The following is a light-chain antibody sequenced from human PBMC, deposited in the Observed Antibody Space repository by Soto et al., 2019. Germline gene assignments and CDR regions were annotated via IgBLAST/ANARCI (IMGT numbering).Light chain of an antibody. CDR3: QQYYTYST. J-gene: IGKJ5*01. CDR2: DAS. Sequence: DIQMTQSPSSLSASVGDRVTITCRASQSIRNLLAWYQQKPGKAPKPLIFDASTLKTGVPSRFGGSGSGAEFNFTITGLQPDDFATYFCQQYYTYSTFGQGTRLEIK. V-gene: IGKV1-5*01. CDR1: QSIRNL.